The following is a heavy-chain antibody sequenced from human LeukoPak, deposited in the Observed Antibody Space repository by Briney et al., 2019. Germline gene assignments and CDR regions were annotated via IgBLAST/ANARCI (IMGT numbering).Heavy chain of an antibody. V-gene: IGHV4-39*01. CDR3: ARLHSSGWYLDC. J-gene: IGHJ4*02. D-gene: IGHD6-19*01. CDR1: GGSISSSTYY. Sequence: PSETLSLTCTVSGGSISSSTYYWAWIRQSQGLEWIGSIYYSGSTYYNPSLKSRVEISVDTSKNQFSLNLNPVTAADTAVYYCARLHSSGWYLDCWGQGTLVIVSS. CDR2: IYYSGST.